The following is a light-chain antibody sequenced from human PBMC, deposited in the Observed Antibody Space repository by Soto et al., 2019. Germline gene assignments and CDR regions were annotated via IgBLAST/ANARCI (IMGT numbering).Light chain of an antibody. CDR3: QQRSNWPPVFT. V-gene: IGKV3-11*01. CDR1: QSVSSY. CDR2: DAS. J-gene: IGKJ3*01. Sequence: EIVLTQSPATLSLSPGERATLSCRASQSVSSYLAWYQQKPGQAPRLLIYDASNRATGIPARFSGSGSGTDFPITISSLEPEDFAVYYCQQRSNWPPVFTFGPRTQVDIK.